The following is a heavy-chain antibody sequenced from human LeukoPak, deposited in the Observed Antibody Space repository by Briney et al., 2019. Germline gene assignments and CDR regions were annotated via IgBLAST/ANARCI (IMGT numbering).Heavy chain of an antibody. CDR2: ISYDGSNK. D-gene: IGHD3-10*01. Sequence: GGSLRLSCAASGFTFSSYGMHWVRQAPGKGLEWVAVISYDGSNKYYADSVKGRFTISRDNSKNTLYLQMNSLRAEDTAVYYCAIHEVNYYSSGSYYNDYWGQGTLVTVSS. V-gene: IGHV3-30*03. CDR3: AIHEVNYYSSGSYYNDY. J-gene: IGHJ4*02. CDR1: GFTFSSYG.